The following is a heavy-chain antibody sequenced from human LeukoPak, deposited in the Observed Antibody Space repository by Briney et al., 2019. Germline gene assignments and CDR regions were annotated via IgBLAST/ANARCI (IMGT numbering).Heavy chain of an antibody. CDR2: IWFDGSNK. V-gene: IGHV3-33*01. D-gene: IGHD2/OR15-2a*01. Sequence: GGSLRLSCAASGFTFSSYGMHWVRQAPGKGLEWVAIIWFDGSNKYYADSVKGRFTISRDNSKNTLYLQMNSLRAEDTAVYYCARDSSPDAFDIWGQGTMVTVSS. CDR1: GFTFSSYG. J-gene: IGHJ3*02. CDR3: ARDSSPDAFDI.